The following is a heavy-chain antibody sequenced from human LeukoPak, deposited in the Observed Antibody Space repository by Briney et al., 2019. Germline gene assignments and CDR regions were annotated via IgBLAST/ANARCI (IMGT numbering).Heavy chain of an antibody. D-gene: IGHD6-19*01. CDR1: GFTFSSYA. V-gene: IGHV3-23*01. CDR3: AKFPSGIAVAGTDWFDP. Sequence: GGSLRLSCAASGFTFSSYAMSWVRQAPGKGLEWVSAISGSGGSTHYADSVKGRFTISRDNSKNTLYLQMNSLRAEDTAVYYCAKFPSGIAVAGTDWFDPWGQGTLVTVSS. CDR2: ISGSGGST. J-gene: IGHJ5*02.